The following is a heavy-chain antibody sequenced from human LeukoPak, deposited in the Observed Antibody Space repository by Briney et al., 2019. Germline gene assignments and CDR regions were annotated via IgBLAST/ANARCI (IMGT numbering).Heavy chain of an antibody. CDR1: GFIFSSYS. V-gene: IGHV3-21*01. CDR2: ISSSSSYI. J-gene: IGHJ4*02. CDR3: ASGPSGWFPFDY. Sequence: PGGSLRLSCTASGFIFSSYSMNWVRQAPGKGLEWVSSISSSSSYIYNADSVKGRFTISRDNAKNSLYLQMNSLRAEDTAVYYCASGPSGWFPFDYWGQGTLVTVSS. D-gene: IGHD6-19*01.